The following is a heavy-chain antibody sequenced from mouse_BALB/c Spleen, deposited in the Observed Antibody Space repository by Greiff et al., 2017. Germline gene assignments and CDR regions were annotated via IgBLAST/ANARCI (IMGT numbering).Heavy chain of an antibody. CDR2: ISYSGST. J-gene: IGHJ1*01. CDR1: GFSFTSGY. D-gene: IGHD1-1*01. CDR3: ARLEARYYLDV. Sequence: VQLKESGPSLVTPSQTLSLTCSVSGFSFTSGYWHWVRKFPGNKLEYMGYISYSGSTYYNPSLKSRISITQDTSKNQYYLQLNSVTTEDTATYYCARLEARYYLDVWGAGTTVTVSS. V-gene: IGHV3-8*02.